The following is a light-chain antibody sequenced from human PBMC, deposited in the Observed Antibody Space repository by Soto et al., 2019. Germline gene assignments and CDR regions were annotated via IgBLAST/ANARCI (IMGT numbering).Light chain of an antibody. J-gene: IGKJ1*01. Sequence: DIQMTQSPSTLSGSVGDRVTITCRASQTISSWLAWYQQKPGKAPKLLIYKASTLKSGVPSRFSGSGSGTEFTLTISSLQPDDFATYYCQHDNSYSEAFGQGTKVEHK. V-gene: IGKV1-5*03. CDR1: QTISSW. CDR2: KAS. CDR3: QHDNSYSEA.